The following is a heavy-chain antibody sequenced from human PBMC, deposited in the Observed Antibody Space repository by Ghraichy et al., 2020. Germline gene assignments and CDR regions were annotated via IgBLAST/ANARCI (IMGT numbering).Heavy chain of an antibody. J-gene: IGHJ4*02. CDR3: ASAYIQNYFDY. CDR1: GYSISSGYY. CDR2: IYHSGST. D-gene: IGHD1-14*01. Sequence: SETLSLTCAVSGYSISSGYYWGWIRQPPGKGLEWIGSIYHSGSTYYNPSLKSRVTISVDTSKNQFSLKLSSVTAADTAVYYCASAYIQNYFDYWGQGTLVTVSS. V-gene: IGHV4-38-2*01.